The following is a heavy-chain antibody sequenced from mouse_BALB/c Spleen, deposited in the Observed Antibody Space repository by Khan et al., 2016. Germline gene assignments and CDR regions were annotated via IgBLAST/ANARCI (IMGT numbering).Heavy chain of an antibody. CDR2: IHYSGST. CDR1: GYSIPSHYS. D-gene: IGHD3-1*01. CDR3: ATSTSGYWYDFDY. Sequence: EVQLQESGPDLVKPSQSLSLTCTVTGYSIPSHYSWHWIRHFPGNKLEWMGYIHYSGSTNYNPSLKSRISITRDTSKNQFFLQLNSVHTEDTATYYCATSTSGYWYDFDYWGQGTTLTVSS. V-gene: IGHV3-1*02. J-gene: IGHJ2*01.